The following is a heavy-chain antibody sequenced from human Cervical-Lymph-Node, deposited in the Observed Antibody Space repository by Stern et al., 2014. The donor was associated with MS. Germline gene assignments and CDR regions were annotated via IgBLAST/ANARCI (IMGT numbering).Heavy chain of an antibody. D-gene: IGHD2-21*02. V-gene: IGHV1-3*01. Sequence: QVQLVQSGAEVKKPGASVKVSCKASGYTFTSYAMHWVRQAPGQRLEWMVWINAGNGNTKYSQKFQGRVTITRDTSASTAYMELSSLRSEDTAVYYCARDPHIVVVTAIRANYYGMDVWGQGTTVTVSS. CDR2: INAGNGNT. CDR1: GYTFTSYA. CDR3: ARDPHIVVVTAIRANYYGMDV. J-gene: IGHJ6*02.